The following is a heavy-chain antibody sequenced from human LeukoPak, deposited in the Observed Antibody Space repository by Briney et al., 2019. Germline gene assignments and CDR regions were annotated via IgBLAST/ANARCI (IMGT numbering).Heavy chain of an antibody. CDR1: GFTFSSYA. V-gene: IGHV3-23*01. D-gene: IGHD4-17*01. CDR3: AKVPGCCGTVTIFDY. J-gene: IGHJ4*02. Sequence: PGGSLRLSCAASGFTFSSYAMSWVRQAPGKGLEWVSAISGSGGSTYYADSVKGRFTIPRDNSKNTLYLQMNSLRAEDTAVYYCAKVPGCCGTVTIFDYWGQGTLVTVSS. CDR2: ISGSGGST.